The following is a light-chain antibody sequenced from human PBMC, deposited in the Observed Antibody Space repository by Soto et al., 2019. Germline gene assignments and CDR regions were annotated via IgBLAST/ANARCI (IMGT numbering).Light chain of an antibody. J-gene: IGKJ1*01. Sequence: EIVMTQSPATLSVSPGARATLSCRASQSVSTKLAWYQHKPGQPPSLLIYGAATRATGVPARFSGSGSGKQFTLTITSLQSEDFAVYYCQQYNTWTWTFGQGTRVEV. CDR2: GAA. V-gene: IGKV3-15*01. CDR1: QSVSTK. CDR3: QQYNTWTWT.